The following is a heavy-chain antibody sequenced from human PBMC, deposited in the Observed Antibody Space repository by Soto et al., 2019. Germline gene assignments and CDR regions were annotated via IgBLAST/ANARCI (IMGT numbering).Heavy chain of an antibody. Sequence: PSETLSLTCAVSGYSISSGYYWGWIRQPPGKGLEWIGSIYHSGSTYYNPSLKSRVTISVDTSKNQFSLKLSSVTAADTAVYYCARDQGITMVRSYYHYYGMDVWGQGTTVTVSS. CDR1: GYSISSGYY. D-gene: IGHD3-10*01. CDR2: IYHSGST. CDR3: ARDQGITMVRSYYHYYGMDV. V-gene: IGHV4-38-2*02. J-gene: IGHJ6*02.